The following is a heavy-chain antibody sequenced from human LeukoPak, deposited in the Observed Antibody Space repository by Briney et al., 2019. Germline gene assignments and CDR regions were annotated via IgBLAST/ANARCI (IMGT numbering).Heavy chain of an antibody. Sequence: GGSLRLSCAGTGFLFRTYGMHWVRQAPGKGLECVAIISPDGSNEYYVDSGKGRFTISRDNSRNTVFLQMNNLRAEDTAIYYCASARGYNYVNRMDVWGKGTTVTVSP. J-gene: IGHJ6*04. CDR3: ASARGYNYVNRMDV. V-gene: IGHV3-30*03. CDR1: GFLFRTYG. CDR2: ISPDGSNE. D-gene: IGHD5-18*01.